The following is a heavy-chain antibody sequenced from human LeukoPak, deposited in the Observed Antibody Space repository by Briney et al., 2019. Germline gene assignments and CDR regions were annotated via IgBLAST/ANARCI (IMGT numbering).Heavy chain of an antibody. CDR1: GGSISSYY. CDR3: ARGFSAADFDY. Sequence: PSETLSLTCTVSGGSISSYYWSWIRQPPGKGLEWIGYIYYSGSTNYNPSLKSRVTISVDTSKNQFSLKLSSVTAADTAVYYCARGFSAADFDYWGQGTLVTVSS. V-gene: IGHV4-59*01. CDR2: IYYSGST. J-gene: IGHJ4*02. D-gene: IGHD6-13*01.